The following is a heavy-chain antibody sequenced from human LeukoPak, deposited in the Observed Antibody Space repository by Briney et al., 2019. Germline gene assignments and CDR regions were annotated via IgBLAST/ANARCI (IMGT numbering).Heavy chain of an antibody. Sequence: GGSLGLSCVASGFTFSNYGMHWFRQVPGKGLDWVAFIRTDGTDERYADSVKGRFTISRDNPKNTLYLQMNTLTPEDTALYHCARCNTADVPSGNWGQGTLVTVSS. V-gene: IGHV3-30*02. D-gene: IGHD2/OR15-2a*01. CDR3: ARCNTADVPSGN. J-gene: IGHJ4*02. CDR2: IRTDGTDE. CDR1: GFTFSNYG.